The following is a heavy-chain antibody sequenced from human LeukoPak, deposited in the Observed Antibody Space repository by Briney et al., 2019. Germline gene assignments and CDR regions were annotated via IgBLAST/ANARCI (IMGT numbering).Heavy chain of an antibody. Sequence: VASVKVSCKASGGTFSSYAISWVRQAPGQGLEWMGGIIPIFGTANYAQKFQGRVTITTDESTSTAYMELSSLRSEDTAVYYCARAMRPYCSSTSCRGFDYWGQGTLVTVSS. V-gene: IGHV1-69*05. CDR1: GGTFSSYA. CDR3: ARAMRPYCSSTSCRGFDY. D-gene: IGHD2-2*01. CDR2: IIPIFGTA. J-gene: IGHJ4*02.